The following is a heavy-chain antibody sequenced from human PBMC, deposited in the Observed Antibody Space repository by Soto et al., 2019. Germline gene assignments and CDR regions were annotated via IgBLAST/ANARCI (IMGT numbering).Heavy chain of an antibody. Sequence: ASVKVSCKASGYTFSSYYMNWVRQAPGQGLEWMGRINPYDGNTTYAQKLQGRVTMTTDTSTSTAYMELRSLRSDDTAVYYCARDRIAAARIGFDPWGQGTLVTVSS. J-gene: IGHJ5*02. CDR1: GYTFSSYY. CDR3: ARDRIAAARIGFDP. V-gene: IGHV1-18*04. CDR2: INPYDGNT. D-gene: IGHD6-13*01.